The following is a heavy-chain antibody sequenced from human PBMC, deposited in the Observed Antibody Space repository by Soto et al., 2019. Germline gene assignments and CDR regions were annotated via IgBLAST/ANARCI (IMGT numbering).Heavy chain of an antibody. CDR3: ANSHYYDSSGYYYAFDY. CDR2: IYYSGST. V-gene: IGHV4-30-4*01. D-gene: IGHD3-22*01. CDR1: GGSISSGDYY. Sequence: QVQLQESGPGLVKPSQTLSLTCTVSGGSISSGDYYWSWIRQPPGKGLEWIGYIYYSGSTYYNPSLKSRVTISVDTSKNQFSLKLSSVTAADTAVYYCANSHYYDSSGYYYAFDYWGQGTLVTVSS. J-gene: IGHJ4*02.